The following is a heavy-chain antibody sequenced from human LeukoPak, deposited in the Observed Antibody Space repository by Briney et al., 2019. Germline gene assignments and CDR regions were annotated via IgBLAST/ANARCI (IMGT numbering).Heavy chain of an antibody. Sequence: SETLSLTCTVSGGSISNTNYYWGWIRQPPGEGLEWIGEIYHSGSTNYNPSLKSRVTISVDKSKNQFSLKLSSVTAADTAVYYCALGQWLVESGDAFDIWGQGTMVTVSS. V-gene: IGHV4-39*07. CDR2: IYHSGST. CDR3: ALGQWLVESGDAFDI. J-gene: IGHJ3*02. D-gene: IGHD6-19*01. CDR1: GGSISNTNYY.